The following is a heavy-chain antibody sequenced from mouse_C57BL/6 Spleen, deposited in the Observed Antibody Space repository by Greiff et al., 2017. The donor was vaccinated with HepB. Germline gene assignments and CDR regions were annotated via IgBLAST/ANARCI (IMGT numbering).Heavy chain of an antibody. CDR2: IDPANGNT. J-gene: IGHJ4*01. D-gene: IGHD1-1*01. CDR3: ARRAYYGSSPYYAMDY. Sequence: EVQLQQSVAELVRPGASVKLSCTASGFNIKNNYMHWVKQRPEQGLEWIGWIDPANGNTQYAPKVQGKATITADTSSNTAYLQLSSLTSEDTAIYYCARRAYYGSSPYYAMDYWGQGTSVTVSS. CDR1: GFNIKNNY. V-gene: IGHV14-3*01.